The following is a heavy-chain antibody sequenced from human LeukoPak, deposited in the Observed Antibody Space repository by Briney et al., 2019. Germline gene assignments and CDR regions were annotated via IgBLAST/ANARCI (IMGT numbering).Heavy chain of an antibody. D-gene: IGHD5-12*01. CDR3: ASYQSGYDPYYYYYGMDV. V-gene: IGHV4-30-2*01. J-gene: IGHJ6*02. CDR2: IYHSGST. CDR1: GGSISSGGYY. Sequence: PSQTLSLTCTVSGGSISSGGYYWSWIRQPPGKGLEWIGYIYHSGSTYYNPSLKSRVTISVDKSKNQFSLTLSSVTAADTAVYYCASYQSGYDPYYYYYGMDVWGQGTTVTVSS.